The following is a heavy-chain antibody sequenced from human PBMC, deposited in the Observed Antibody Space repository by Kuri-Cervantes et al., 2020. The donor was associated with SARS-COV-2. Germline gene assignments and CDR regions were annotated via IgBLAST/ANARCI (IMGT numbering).Heavy chain of an antibody. CDR3: TRDGGIAARSDY. CDR1: GYTFTGYY. V-gene: IGHV1-2*02. D-gene: IGHD6-6*01. J-gene: IGHJ4*02. CDR2: INPNSGGT. Sequence: ASVKVSCKASGYTFTGYYIHWVRPAPGQGLEWMGWINPNSGGTNYAQKFQGRVTVTSDTSISTAYMELSGLRSDDTAVYYCTRDGGIAARSDYWGQGTLVTVSS.